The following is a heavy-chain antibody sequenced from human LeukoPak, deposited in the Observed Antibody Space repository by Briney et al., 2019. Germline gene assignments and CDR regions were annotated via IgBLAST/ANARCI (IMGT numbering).Heavy chain of an antibody. Sequence: GGSLRLSCAASGFTFSSYSMNWVRQAPGKGLEWVTSISGSSTYIYYADSLKGRFTISRDNAKNSLYLQMNSLRAEDTAVYYCATYHWNYDYYYMDVWGKWTTVTVSS. CDR1: GFTFSSYS. V-gene: IGHV3-21*01. CDR3: ATYHWNYDYYYMDV. CDR2: ISGSSTYI. J-gene: IGHJ6*03. D-gene: IGHD1-20*01.